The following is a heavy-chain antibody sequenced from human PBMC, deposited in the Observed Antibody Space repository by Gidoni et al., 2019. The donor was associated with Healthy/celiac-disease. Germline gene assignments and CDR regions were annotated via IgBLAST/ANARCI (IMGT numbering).Heavy chain of an antibody. J-gene: IGHJ4*02. CDR3: ARDFEHWRAGYSSSWLDY. V-gene: IGHV3-30-3*01. CDR1: GFTFSSYA. D-gene: IGHD6-13*01. CDR2: ISYDGSNK. Sequence: GFTFSSYAMHWVRQAPGKGLEWVAVISYDGSNKYYADSVKGRFTISRDNSKNTLYLQMNSLRAEDTAVYYCARDFEHWRAGYSSSWLDYWGQGTLVTVSS.